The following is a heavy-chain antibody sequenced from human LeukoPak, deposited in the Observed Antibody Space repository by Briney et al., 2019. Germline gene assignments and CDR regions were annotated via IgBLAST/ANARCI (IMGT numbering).Heavy chain of an antibody. J-gene: IGHJ4*02. D-gene: IGHD5-18*01. Sequence: PGGSLRLSCAASGFTFTDFWMNWVRQAPGKGLEWVANINQGGCTKYYVDSVKARFTISRDNARNSLCLQMDSLRAEDTAVYFCSGRDTAAGERAYWGQGTLVTVSS. V-gene: IGHV3-7*05. CDR1: GFTFTDFW. CDR2: INQGGCTK. CDR3: SGRDTAAGERAY.